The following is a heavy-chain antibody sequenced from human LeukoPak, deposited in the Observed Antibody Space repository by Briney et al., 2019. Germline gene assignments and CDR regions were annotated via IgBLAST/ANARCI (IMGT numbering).Heavy chain of an antibody. V-gene: IGHV3-23*01. CDR3: AKNVVFTRYCDQ. D-gene: IGHD3-22*01. CDR1: GFTFSKHA. J-gene: IGHJ4*02. CDR2: MSGSGART. Sequence: GGSLRLSCSASGFTFSKHAMSWVRQAPGKGLERISVMSGSGARTEYADTVRGRFTISRDNSKNTLHLQMNNLRAEDSAMYYCAKNVVFTRYCDQWGQGTLVTVSS.